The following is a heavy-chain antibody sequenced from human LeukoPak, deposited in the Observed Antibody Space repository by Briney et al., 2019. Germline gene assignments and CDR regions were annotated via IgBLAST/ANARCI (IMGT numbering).Heavy chain of an antibody. CDR1: GGSISSYY. CDR3: ARIEPYGQYYYYYGMDV. J-gene: IGHJ6*02. CDR2: IYYSGST. V-gene: IGHV4-59*01. D-gene: IGHD4-17*01. Sequence: PSETLSLTCTVSGGSISSYYWSWIRQPPGKGLEWIGYIYYSGSTNYNPSLKSRVTISVDTSKNQFSLKLSSVTAADTAVYYCARIEPYGQYYYYYGMDVWGQGTTVTVSS.